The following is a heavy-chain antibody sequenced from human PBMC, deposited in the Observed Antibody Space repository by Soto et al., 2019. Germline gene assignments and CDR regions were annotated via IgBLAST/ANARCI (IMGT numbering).Heavy chain of an antibody. CDR2: ISGSGNKT. V-gene: IGHV3-23*01. J-gene: IGHJ4*02. CDR1: GFTFSTYA. CDR3: VRGVRLHFDL. Sequence: EVQLLESGGGLVQPGGSLRLSCGVSGFTFSTYAMSWVRQAPGKGLEWVSAISGSGNKTFYADSVKGRFTISRDNSKNTLHLHMSSLRVEDTAVYYSVRGVRLHFDLWGQGTLVTVSS.